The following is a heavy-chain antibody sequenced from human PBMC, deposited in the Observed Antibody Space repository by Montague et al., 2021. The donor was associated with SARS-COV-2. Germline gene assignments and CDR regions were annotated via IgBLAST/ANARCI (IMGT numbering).Heavy chain of an antibody. D-gene: IGHD2-21*01. CDR2: IHYSGST. CDR1: GGSLSSFY. CDR3: ARVAELDVCCVYYYGLDV. V-gene: IGHV4-59*01. J-gene: IGHJ6*02. Sequence: SETLSLTCSVSGGSLSSFYWSWIRQPPGKGLEYIGYIHYSGSTNFSPSLNSRVTISLDTSKNQFSLNLRSVTTADTAVYYCARVAELDVCCVYYYGLDVWGQGTTVTVSS.